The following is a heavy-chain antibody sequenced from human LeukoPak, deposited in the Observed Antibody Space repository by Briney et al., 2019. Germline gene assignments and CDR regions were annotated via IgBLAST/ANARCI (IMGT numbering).Heavy chain of an antibody. CDR3: ARGVGATTTNNWFDP. CDR2: IGTAGDT. CDR1: GFTFSSYD. J-gene: IGHJ5*02. V-gene: IGHV3-13*01. D-gene: IGHD1-26*01. Sequence: GGSLRLSCAASGFTFSSYDMHWVRQATGKGLEWVSAIGTAGDTYYPGSVKGRFTISRENAKNSLYLQMNSLRAGDTAVYYCARGVGATTTNNWFDPWGQGTLVTVSS.